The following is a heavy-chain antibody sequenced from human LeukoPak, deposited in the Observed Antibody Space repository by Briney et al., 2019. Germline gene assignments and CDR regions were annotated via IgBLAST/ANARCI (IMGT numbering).Heavy chain of an antibody. CDR1: GYTLTELS. D-gene: IGHD4-17*01. CDR2: FDPEDGET. Sequence: ASVKVSCKVSGYTLTELSMHWVRQAPGKGLEWMGGFDPEDGETIYAQKFQGRVTMTEDTSTDTAYMELSSLRSEDTAVHYCGTYRGDYGEEYFDYWGQGTLVTVSS. J-gene: IGHJ4*02. CDR3: GTYRGDYGEEYFDY. V-gene: IGHV1-24*01.